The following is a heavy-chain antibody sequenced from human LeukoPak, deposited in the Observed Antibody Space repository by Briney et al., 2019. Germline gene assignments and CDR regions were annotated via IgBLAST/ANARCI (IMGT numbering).Heavy chain of an antibody. Sequence: TGGSLRLSCAASGFTFSSYWMHWVRQAPGKGLVWVSRINSDGSITTYADSVKGRFTISRDNARNTLYLQMNSLRAEGTAVYYCTTSRGKGFDPWGQGTLVTVSS. V-gene: IGHV3-74*01. CDR2: INSDGSIT. CDR1: GFTFSSYW. CDR3: TTSRGKGFDP. D-gene: IGHD5-24*01. J-gene: IGHJ5*02.